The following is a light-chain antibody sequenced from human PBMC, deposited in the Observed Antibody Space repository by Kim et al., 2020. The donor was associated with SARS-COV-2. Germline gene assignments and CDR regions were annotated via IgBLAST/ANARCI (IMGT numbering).Light chain of an antibody. CDR3: QTWDTGIRV. CDR2: LYTDGSH. Sequence: QLVLTQSPSASASLGASVKLTCTLSSGRSSYAIAWHQQQPEKGPRFLMKLYTDGSHIKGDGIPDRFSGSTSGTERYLAISSHQSEDEADYFCQTWDTGIRVFGGGTQLTVL. CDR1: SGRSSYA. V-gene: IGLV4-69*01. J-gene: IGLJ2*01.